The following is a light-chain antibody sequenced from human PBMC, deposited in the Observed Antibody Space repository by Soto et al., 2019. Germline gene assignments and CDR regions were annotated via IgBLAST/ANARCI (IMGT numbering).Light chain of an antibody. CDR3: RSYTTSNTRQIV. CDR1: SIDVGGYNY. CDR2: DVS. Sequence: QSVLTQPASVSGSPGQSITISCTGTSIDVGGYNYVSWYQHHPGKAPKLMIFDVSNRPSGVSNRFSGSKSGNTASLTISGLQPEDEADYYCRSYTTSNTRQIVFGTGTKLTVL. J-gene: IGLJ1*01. V-gene: IGLV2-14*03.